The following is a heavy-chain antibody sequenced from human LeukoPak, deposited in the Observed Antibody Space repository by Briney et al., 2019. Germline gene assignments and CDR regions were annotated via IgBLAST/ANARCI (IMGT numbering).Heavy chain of an antibody. J-gene: IGHJ6*02. D-gene: IGHD4-23*01. CDR3: ARVVDGNSNYYYYGMDD. Sequence: GGSLRLSCAASGFTVSSYAMHWVRQAPGKGLEWVAVISYDGSNKYYADSVKGRFTISRDNSKNTLYLQMNSLRAEDTAVYYCARVVDGNSNYYYYGMDDWGQGTTVTVSS. V-gene: IGHV3-30*04. CDR2: ISYDGSNK. CDR1: GFTVSSYA.